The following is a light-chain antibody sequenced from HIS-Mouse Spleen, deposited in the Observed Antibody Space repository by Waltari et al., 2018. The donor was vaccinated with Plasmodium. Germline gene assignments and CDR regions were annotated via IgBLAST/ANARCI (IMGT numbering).Light chain of an antibody. J-gene: IGKJ3*01. CDR1: QSVSSN. Sequence: EIVMTQSPATLSVSPGERATLSCRASQSVSSNLAWYQQKPGQAPRLLIYGASTRATGIPARFSGSGSGTEFTLTISSLQSEDFAVYYCQQYNNWSFTCGPGTKVDIK. CDR2: GAS. CDR3: QQYNNWSFT. V-gene: IGKV3-15*01.